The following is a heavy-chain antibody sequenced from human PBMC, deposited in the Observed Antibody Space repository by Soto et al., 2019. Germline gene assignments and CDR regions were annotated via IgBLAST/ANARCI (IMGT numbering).Heavy chain of an antibody. V-gene: IGHV1-69*04. CDR2: IIPILGIA. J-gene: IGHJ5*02. CDR3: AREIVDDIVVVPAAMSINWFDP. Sequence: SVKVSCKASGGTFSSYTISWVRQAPGQGLEWMGRIIPILGIANYAQKFQGRVTITADKSTSTAYMELSSLRSEDTAVYYCAREIVDDIVVVPAAMSINWFDPWGQGTLVTVSS. D-gene: IGHD2-2*01. CDR1: GGTFSSYT.